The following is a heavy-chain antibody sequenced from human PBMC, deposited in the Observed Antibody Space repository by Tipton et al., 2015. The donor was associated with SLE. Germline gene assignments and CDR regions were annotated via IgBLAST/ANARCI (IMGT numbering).Heavy chain of an antibody. CDR3: ARVAPTEVFDY. CDR1: GESFNGYF. D-gene: IGHD1-1*01. J-gene: IGHJ4*02. V-gene: IGHV4-34*12. Sequence: TLSLTCAVYGESFNGYFWTWIRQPPGKGLEWIAEIIHSGVTNYNPSLRSRVTISVDMSKNQASLKLSSVTAADTAVYYCARVAPTEVFDYWGQGTLVTVSS. CDR2: IIHSGVT.